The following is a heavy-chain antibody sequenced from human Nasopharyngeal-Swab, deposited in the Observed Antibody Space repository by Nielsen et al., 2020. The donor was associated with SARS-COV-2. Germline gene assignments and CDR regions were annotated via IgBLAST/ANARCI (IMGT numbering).Heavy chain of an antibody. CDR1: GGSISSGFDS. J-gene: IGHJ4*02. D-gene: IGHD2-8*02. CDR2: IYHSGKT. V-gene: IGHV4-30-2*01. CDR3: ARKYCTGDCYFDY. Sequence: SETLSLTCAVSGGSISSGFDSWSWIRQPPGKGLEWIEYIYHSGKTYYNPFLKSRVTISVDRSKNQFSLRLSSVTAADTAVYYCARKYCTGDCYFDYWGQGTLVTVSS.